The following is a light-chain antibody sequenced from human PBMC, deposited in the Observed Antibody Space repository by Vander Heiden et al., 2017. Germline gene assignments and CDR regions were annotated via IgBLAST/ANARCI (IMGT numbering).Light chain of an antibody. CDR1: QSVSSY. CDR2: DAS. CDR3: QQRGNWPRT. Sequence: EIVLTQSPANLSLSPGARATLSCRASQSVSSYLAWYQQKPGQAPRLLIYDASNRATGIPARFSGSGSGTDFTLTISSLEPEDFAVYYCQQRGNWPRTFGQGTKVEIK. V-gene: IGKV3-11*01. J-gene: IGKJ1*01.